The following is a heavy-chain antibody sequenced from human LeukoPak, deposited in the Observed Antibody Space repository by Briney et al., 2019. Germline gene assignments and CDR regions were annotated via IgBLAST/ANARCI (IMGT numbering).Heavy chain of an antibody. CDR3: ALAPNSNWFDF. D-gene: IGHD2-8*01. CDR1: GDSISNFY. J-gene: IGHJ5*01. Sequence: PSKTLSLTCTVSGDSISNFYWNWIRQSPGKGLEWIGNIHYSGSSVYNPSLKSRGTISIDTSRKQFFLKLNSVTAADTAVYFCALAPNSNWFDFWGPGTLVTVSS. V-gene: IGHV4-59*03. CDR2: IHYSGSS.